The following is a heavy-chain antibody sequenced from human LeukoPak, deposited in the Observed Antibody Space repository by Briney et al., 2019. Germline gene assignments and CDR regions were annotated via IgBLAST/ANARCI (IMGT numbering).Heavy chain of an antibody. CDR3: ARGTRVLRYFDWLPAEFDP. CDR2: IYYTGST. J-gene: IGHJ5*02. CDR1: GGSISSSFYY. Sequence: SETLSLTCTVSGGSISSSFYYWGWIRQSPGKGLEWIGSIYYTGSTYYNPSLKSRVTISVDTSKNQFSLKLSSVTAADTAVYYCARGTRVLRYFDWLPAEFDPWGQGTLVTVSS. D-gene: IGHD3-9*01. V-gene: IGHV4-39*07.